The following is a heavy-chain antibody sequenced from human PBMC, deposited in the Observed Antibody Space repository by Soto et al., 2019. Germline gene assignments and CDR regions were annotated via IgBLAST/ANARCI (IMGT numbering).Heavy chain of an antibody. V-gene: IGHV1-18*01. J-gene: IGHJ4*02. Sequence: QVRLVQSGAEVKKPGASVKVSCKASGYTFTSYGISWVRQAPGQGLEWMGWISAYNGNTNYAQKLQGRVTMTTDTTTSTAYMELRSLRSDDTAVYYCARDSNLPAAMSSAFDYWGQGTLVTVSS. CDR3: ARDSNLPAAMSSAFDY. CDR2: ISAYNGNT. CDR1: GYTFTSYG. D-gene: IGHD2-2*01.